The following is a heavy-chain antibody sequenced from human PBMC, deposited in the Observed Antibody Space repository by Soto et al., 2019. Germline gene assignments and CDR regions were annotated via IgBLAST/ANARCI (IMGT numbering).Heavy chain of an antibody. CDR1: GGTFSNDA. V-gene: IGHV1-69*01. D-gene: IGHD3-10*01. CDR3: ATGLRTGNYGMDV. Sequence: QEQLVQAGAEVKKPGSSVRISCRASGGTFSNDAVSWVRRAPGQGLQWMGGIIPIFGTTHYAQKFQGRVTITADESTATAYMELRSVTSGDTAVYYCATGLRTGNYGMDVWGQGTAVTVSS. CDR2: IIPIFGTT. J-gene: IGHJ6*02.